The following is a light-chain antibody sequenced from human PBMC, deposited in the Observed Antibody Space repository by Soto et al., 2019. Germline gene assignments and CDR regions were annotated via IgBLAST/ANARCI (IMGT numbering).Light chain of an antibody. Sequence: QSVLTQPPSVSGAPCQRVTISCTGSSSNIGAIYGVHWYQQLPGTAPKLLIYVNTNRPSGVPDRFSASKSGTSASLAITGLQAEDEADYYCQSYDDSLSAFVFGTGTKVTVL. CDR3: QSYDDSLSAFV. J-gene: IGLJ1*01. CDR2: VNT. CDR1: SSNIGAIYG. V-gene: IGLV1-40*01.